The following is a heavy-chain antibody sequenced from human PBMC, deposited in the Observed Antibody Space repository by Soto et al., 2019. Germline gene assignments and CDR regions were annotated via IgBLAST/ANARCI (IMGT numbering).Heavy chain of an antibody. Sequence: SETLSLTCSVSDGSVNSGNYYWSWIRQPPGKGLEWIGHIYYIGTTDYNPSLKSRVTISVDTSKNQFSLRVTSVTAADTAVYFCAREEKQLSRYGGDFDYWGQGILVTVSS. D-gene: IGHD3-16*01. J-gene: IGHJ4*02. V-gene: IGHV4-61*01. CDR3: AREEKQLSRYGGDFDY. CDR2: IYYIGTT. CDR1: DGSVNSGNYY.